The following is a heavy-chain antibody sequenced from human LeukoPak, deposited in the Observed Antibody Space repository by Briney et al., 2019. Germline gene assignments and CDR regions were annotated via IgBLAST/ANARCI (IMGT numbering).Heavy chain of an antibody. D-gene: IGHD1-1*01. CDR3: ARGGRGWHDEPFDY. CDR2: ISAYNGNT. V-gene: IGHV1-18*01. J-gene: IGHJ4*02. CDR1: GYTFTSYG. Sequence: ASVTVSFKASGYTFTSYGISWVRQAPGQGLEWMGWISAYNGNTNYAQKLQGRVTMTTDTSTSTAYMELRSLRSDDTAVYYCARGGRGWHDEPFDYWGQGTLVTVSS.